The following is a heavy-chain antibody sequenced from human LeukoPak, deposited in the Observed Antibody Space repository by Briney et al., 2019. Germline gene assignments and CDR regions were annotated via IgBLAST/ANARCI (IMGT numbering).Heavy chain of an antibody. V-gene: IGHV6-1*01. Sequence: SQTLSLTCAISGDSVSSNSAAWNWITQSPSRGLEWLGRTYYRSKWYTESAPSVKSRITINPDTSKNQFSLQLNSVTPEDTAVYYCARGFLKLYFDFWGQGTLVTVSS. J-gene: IGHJ4*02. D-gene: IGHD6-25*01. CDR1: GDSVSSNSAA. CDR3: ARGFLKLYFDF. CDR2: TYYRSKWYT.